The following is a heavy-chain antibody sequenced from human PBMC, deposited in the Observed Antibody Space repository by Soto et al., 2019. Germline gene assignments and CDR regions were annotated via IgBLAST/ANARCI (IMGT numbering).Heavy chain of an antibody. J-gene: IGHJ5*02. CDR3: ASVSRMTGPPLAVWFDP. CDR2: MNPNSGNT. Sequence: ASVKVSWKASGYTFSSYDINWVRQATGQGLEWMGWMNPNSGNTGYAQKFQGRVTMTRNNSISTAYMELSSLRSEDTAVYYCASVSRMTGPPLAVWFDPWGQGTLVTVSS. V-gene: IGHV1-8*01. D-gene: IGHD3-9*01. CDR1: GYTFSSYD.